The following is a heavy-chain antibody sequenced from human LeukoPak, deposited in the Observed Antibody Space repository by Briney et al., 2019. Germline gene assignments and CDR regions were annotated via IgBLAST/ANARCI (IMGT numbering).Heavy chain of an antibody. CDR3: ASGLKASYYDSSGFDY. D-gene: IGHD3-22*01. CDR2: MNPNSGNT. J-gene: IGHJ4*02. V-gene: IGHV1-8*01. Sequence: ASVKVSCKASGYTFTSYDINWVRQATGQGLEWMGWMNPNSGNTNYAQKFQGRVTMTRNTSISTAYMELRSTRSEDTAVYYCASGLKASYYDSSGFDYWGQGTLVTVSS. CDR1: GYTFTSYD.